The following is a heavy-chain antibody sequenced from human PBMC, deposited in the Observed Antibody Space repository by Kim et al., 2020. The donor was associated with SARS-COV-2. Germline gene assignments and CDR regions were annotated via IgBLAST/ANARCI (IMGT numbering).Heavy chain of an antibody. CDR2: IYHSGST. CDR1: GGSISSSNW. D-gene: IGHD3-16*01. V-gene: IGHV4-4*02. Sequence: SETLSLTRAVSGGSISSSNWWSWVRQPPGKGLEWIGEIYHSGSTNYNPSLKSRVTISVDKSKNQFSLKLSSVTAADTAVYYCARDLVGDYYYGMDVWGQGTTVTVSS. J-gene: IGHJ6*02. CDR3: ARDLVGDYYYGMDV.